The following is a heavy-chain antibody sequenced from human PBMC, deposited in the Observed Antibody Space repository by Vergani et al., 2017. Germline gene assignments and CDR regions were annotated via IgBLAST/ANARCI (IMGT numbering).Heavy chain of an antibody. CDR3: AKGRGGWLRLIEPY. CDR1: GITFWKFG. CDR2: ISGSGGST. V-gene: IGHV3-23*04. J-gene: IGHJ4*02. D-gene: IGHD5-12*01. Sequence: EVDLVESGGGLAQPGGSLRLSCEASGITFWKFGMHWVRQGPGKGLEWVSAISGSGGSTYYADSVKGRFTISRDNSKNTLYLQMNSLRAEDTAVYYCAKGRGGWLRLIEPYWGQGTLVTVSS.